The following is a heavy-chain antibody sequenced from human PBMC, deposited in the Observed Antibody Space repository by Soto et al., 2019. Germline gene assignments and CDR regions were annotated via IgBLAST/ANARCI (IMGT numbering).Heavy chain of an antibody. Sequence: GGSLRLSCAASGFTFNTYAMSWVRQAPGKGLEWVSVISSWGDAKYSADSVQGRFTISRDNSKNTVYLPMNSLRVEDSAVYYCARNQGYCTTTACYDTGGFLEYGGQGTLVTVSS. J-gene: IGHJ4*02. CDR3: ARNQGYCTTTACYDTGGFLEY. D-gene: IGHD2-2*01. CDR2: ISSWGDAK. V-gene: IGHV3-23*01. CDR1: GFTFNTYA.